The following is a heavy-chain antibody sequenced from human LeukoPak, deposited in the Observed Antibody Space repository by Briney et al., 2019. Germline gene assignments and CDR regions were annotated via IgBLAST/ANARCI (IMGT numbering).Heavy chain of an antibody. CDR2: FDPEDGET. CDR1: GYTLTELS. CDR3: ATAIREYDSSGYYNLQH. J-gene: IGHJ1*01. Sequence: ASVKVSCKVSGYTLTELSMHWVRQAPGKGLEWMGGFDPEDGETIYAQKFQGRVTMTEDTSTDTAYMELSSLRSEDTAVYYCATAIREYDSSGYYNLQHWGQGTLVTVSS. D-gene: IGHD3-22*01. V-gene: IGHV1-24*01.